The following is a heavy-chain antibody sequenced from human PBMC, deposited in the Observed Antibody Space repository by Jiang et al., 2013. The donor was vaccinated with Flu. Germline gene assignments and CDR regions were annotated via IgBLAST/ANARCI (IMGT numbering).Heavy chain of an antibody. J-gene: IGHJ4*02. CDR1: GGSISSSSYY. V-gene: IGHV4-39*01. D-gene: IGHD3-16*02. CDR3: ARLRVEYDYVWGSYRPWFDY. Sequence: GSGLVKPSETLSLTCTVSGGSISSSSYYWGWIRQPPGKGLEWIGSIYYSGSTYYNPSLKSRVTISVDTSKNQFSLKLSSVTAADTAVYYCARLRVEYDYVWGSYRPWFDYWGQGTLVTVSS. CDR2: IYYSGST.